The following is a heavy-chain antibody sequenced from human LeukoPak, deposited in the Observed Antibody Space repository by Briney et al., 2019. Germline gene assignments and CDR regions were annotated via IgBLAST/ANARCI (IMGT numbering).Heavy chain of an antibody. CDR2: IYTSGST. D-gene: IGHD2-15*01. J-gene: IGHJ6*03. CDR3: AREGGYYYYYYMDV. Sequence: SETLSLTCAVYGGSFSGYYWGWLRQPPGKGLEWIGRIYTSGSTNYNPSLKSRVTISVDTSKNQFSLKLSSVTAADTAVYYCAREGGYYYYYYMDVWGKGTTVTISS. CDR1: GGSFSGYY. V-gene: IGHV4-59*10.